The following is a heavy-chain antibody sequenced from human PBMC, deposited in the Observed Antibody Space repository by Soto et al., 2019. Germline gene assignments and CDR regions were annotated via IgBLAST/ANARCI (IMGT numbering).Heavy chain of an antibody. J-gene: IGHJ4*02. CDR1: GFTFSSYG. CDR3: ARTASAAPYYFDY. D-gene: IGHD2-2*01. CDR2: IWYDGSNK. V-gene: IGHV3-33*01. Sequence: GSLRLSCAASGFTFSSYGMHWVRQAPGKGLEWVAVIWYDGSNKYYADSVKGRFTISRDNSKNTLYLQMNSLRADDTAVYYCARTASAAPYYFDYWGQGTLVTVSS.